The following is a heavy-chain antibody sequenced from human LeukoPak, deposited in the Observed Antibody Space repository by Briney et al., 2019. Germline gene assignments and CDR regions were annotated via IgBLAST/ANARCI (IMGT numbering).Heavy chain of an antibody. CDR3: ARRGVGA. CDR2: INHSGST. V-gene: IGHV4-34*01. CDR1: GGSFSGYY. Sequence: SETLSLTCAVYGGSFSGYYWSWIRQPPGKGLEWIGEINHSGSTNYNPSLKTRVTISVDTSKKQFSLNLSSVTAADTAVYYCARRGVGAWGQGTLVTVSS. D-gene: IGHD1-26*01. J-gene: IGHJ5*02.